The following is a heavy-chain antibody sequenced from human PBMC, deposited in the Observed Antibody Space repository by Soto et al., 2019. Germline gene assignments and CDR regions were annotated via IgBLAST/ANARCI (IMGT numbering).Heavy chain of an antibody. CDR3: GRARPLVRGYLGLFEY. V-gene: IGHV6-1*01. D-gene: IGHD3-3*01. J-gene: IGHJ4*02. CDR1: GDSVSSNSAV. CDR2: AYYRSKWYI. Sequence: QVELQQSGPGLVKPSQTLSLTCAISGDSVSSNSAVWNWIRQSPSRGLEWLGRAYYRSKWYIDYAGTVRSRINIHPDTSKNPLSLGLNSGAPGGTAVHHRGRARPLVRGYLGLFEYWGQGTLVTVSS.